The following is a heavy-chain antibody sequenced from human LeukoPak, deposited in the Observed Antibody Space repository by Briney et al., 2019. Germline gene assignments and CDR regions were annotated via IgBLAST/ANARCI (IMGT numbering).Heavy chain of an antibody. CDR2: INDGGRT. Sequence: PSETLSLTGAVHGGAFRGNYWSWIRQPPGKGLEWIGEINDGGRTSYNPSLKSRVTMSVDTSKNQFSLKLSSVTAAGTAVYYCARGGLELGAAFDYWGQGTLVTVSS. CDR3: ARGGLELGAAFDY. J-gene: IGHJ4*02. D-gene: IGHD1-7*01. CDR1: GGAFRGNY. V-gene: IGHV4-34*01.